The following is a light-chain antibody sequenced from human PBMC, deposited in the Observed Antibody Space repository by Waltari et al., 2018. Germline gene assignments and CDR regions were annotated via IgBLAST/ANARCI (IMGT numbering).Light chain of an antibody. CDR3: QHYVRLPVS. V-gene: IGKV3-20*01. Sequence: EIVLTQSPGTLSLSPGERATLSCRASQSVSRSLAWYQQKPGQAPRILIYGASSRATGVPDRFRGSGSGTDFSLTISRLEPEDLAVYYCQHYVRLPVSFGQGTKVEIK. CDR1: QSVSRS. CDR2: GAS. J-gene: IGKJ1*01.